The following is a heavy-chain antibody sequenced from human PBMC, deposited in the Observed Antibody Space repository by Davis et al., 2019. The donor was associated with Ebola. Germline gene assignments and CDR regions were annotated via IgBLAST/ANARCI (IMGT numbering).Heavy chain of an antibody. CDR2: INHSGST. Sequence: SETLSLTCAVYGGSFSGYYWSWIRQPPGKGLEWIGEINHSGSTNYNPSLKSRVTISVDTSKNQFSLKLSSVTAADTAVYYCAREDSRVLYYYYGMDVWGQGTTVTVSS. CDR3: AREDSRVLYYYYGMDV. D-gene: IGHD6-13*01. CDR1: GGSFSGYY. J-gene: IGHJ6*02. V-gene: IGHV4-34*01.